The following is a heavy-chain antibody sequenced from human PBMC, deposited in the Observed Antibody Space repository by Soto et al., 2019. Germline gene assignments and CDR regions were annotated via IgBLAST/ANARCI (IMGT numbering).Heavy chain of an antibody. D-gene: IGHD3-10*01. Sequence: GESLKISCKGSGYSFTSYWISWVGQMPGKGLEWMGRIDPSDSYTNYSPSFQGHVTISADKSISTAYLQWSSLKASDTAMYYCARQRITMVRGVIYYYYYGMDVWGQGTTVTVSS. CDR1: GYSFTSYW. CDR3: ARQRITMVRGVIYYYYYGMDV. V-gene: IGHV5-10-1*01. CDR2: IDPSDSYT. J-gene: IGHJ6*02.